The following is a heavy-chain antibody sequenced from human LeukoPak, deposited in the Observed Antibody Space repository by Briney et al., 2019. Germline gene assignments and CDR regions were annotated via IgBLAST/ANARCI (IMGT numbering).Heavy chain of an antibody. CDR1: GYTLTELS. CDR3: ATTATVDYYDSSGFDY. J-gene: IGHJ4*02. D-gene: IGHD3-22*01. Sequence: ASVKVSCKVSGYTLTELSMHWVRQAPGKGLEWMGGFDPEDGETIYAQKFQGRVTMTEDTSTDTAYMELSSLRSEDTAVYYRATTATVDYYDSSGFDYWGQGTLVTVSS. CDR2: FDPEDGET. V-gene: IGHV1-24*01.